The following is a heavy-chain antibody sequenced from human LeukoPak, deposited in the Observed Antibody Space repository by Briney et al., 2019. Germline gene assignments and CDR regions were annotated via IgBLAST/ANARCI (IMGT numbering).Heavy chain of an antibody. Sequence: GGSLRLSCAASGFTFSSYGMHWVRQAPGKGLEWVVVISYHGSNKYYADSVKGRFTISRDNSKNTLYLQMNSLRAEDTAMYYCAKGHSSGWYYFDYWGQGTLVTVSS. D-gene: IGHD6-19*01. CDR1: GFTFSSYG. CDR2: ISYHGSNK. V-gene: IGHV3-30*18. CDR3: AKGHSSGWYYFDY. J-gene: IGHJ4*02.